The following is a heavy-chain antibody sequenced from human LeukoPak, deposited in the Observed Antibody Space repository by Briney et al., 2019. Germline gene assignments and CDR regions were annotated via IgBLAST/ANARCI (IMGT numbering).Heavy chain of an antibody. Sequence: QPGGSLRLSCAASGFTFSSYEMNWVRQAPGKWLEWVSYISSSGSTIYYADSVKGRFTISRDNAKNSLYLQMNSLRAEDTAVYYCARGEEVVVVAATGLAFDIWGQGTMVTVSS. V-gene: IGHV3-48*03. CDR1: GFTFSSYE. CDR3: ARGEEVVVVAATGLAFDI. CDR2: ISSSGSTI. D-gene: IGHD2-15*01. J-gene: IGHJ3*02.